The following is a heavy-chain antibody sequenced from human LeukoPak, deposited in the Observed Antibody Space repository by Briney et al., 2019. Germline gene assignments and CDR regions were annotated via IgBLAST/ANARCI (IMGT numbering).Heavy chain of an antibody. CDR1: GFTVSSNY. D-gene: IGHD3-10*01. J-gene: IGHJ5*02. V-gene: IGHV3-23*01. CDR3: ARGLLWFGDRGIWFDP. Sequence: PGGSLRLSCAASGFTVSSNYMSWVRQAPGKGLEWVSAISGSGGSTYYADSVKGRFTISRDNAKNSLYLQMNSLRAEDTAVYYCARGLLWFGDRGIWFDPWGQGTLVTVSS. CDR2: ISGSGGST.